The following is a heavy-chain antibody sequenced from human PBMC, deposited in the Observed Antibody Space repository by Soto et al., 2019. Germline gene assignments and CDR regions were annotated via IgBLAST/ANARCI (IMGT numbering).Heavy chain of an antibody. Sequence: QVQLQESGPGLLKPSGTLSLTCLVSGASITSDNWWTWVRQSPEKGLEWIAEIYHNGRTNYNPSLKSRVSVSVDLSQNQFSLKVTSVTAAETAVYFCAAHAGKTYRPLDYWGPGKLVTVSS. V-gene: IGHV4-4*02. CDR3: AAHAGKTYRPLDY. D-gene: IGHD6-6*01. CDR1: GASITSDNW. J-gene: IGHJ4*02. CDR2: IYHNGRT.